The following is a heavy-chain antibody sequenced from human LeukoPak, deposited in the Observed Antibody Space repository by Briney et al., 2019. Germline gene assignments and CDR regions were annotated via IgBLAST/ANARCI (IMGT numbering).Heavy chain of an antibody. CDR3: ARVGGQRYYDFWSGSYYLDY. CDR2: ISNSSSYI. V-gene: IGHV3-21*01. J-gene: IGHJ4*02. CDR1: GFTFSSYS. Sequence: GGSLILSGAASGFTFSSYSMNWVGQAPGKGLEWVSSISNSSSYIYYADSVKGRFTISRDNAKNSLYLQMNSLRAEDTAVYYCARVGGQRYYDFWSGSYYLDYWGQGTLVTVSS. D-gene: IGHD3-3*01.